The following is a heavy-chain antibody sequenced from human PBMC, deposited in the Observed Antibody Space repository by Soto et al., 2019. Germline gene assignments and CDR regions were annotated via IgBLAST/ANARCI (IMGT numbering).Heavy chain of an antibody. CDR3: ARHSSGWWTFDY. V-gene: IGHV3-23*01. D-gene: IGHD6-19*01. J-gene: IGHJ4*02. CDR2: ISGSGGST. CDR1: GFTFSSYA. Sequence: PGGSLRLSCAASGFTFSSYAMSWVRQAPGKGLEWVSAISGSGGSTYYADSVKGRFTIPRDNSKNTLYLQMNSLRAEDTAVYYCARHSSGWWTFDYWGQGTLVTVSS.